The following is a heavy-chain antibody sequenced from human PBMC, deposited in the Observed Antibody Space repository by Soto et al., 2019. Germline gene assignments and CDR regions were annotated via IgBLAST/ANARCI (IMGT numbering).Heavy chain of an antibody. CDR3: ASEWGGWYFDL. D-gene: IGHD3-10*01. Sequence: EVQLVESGGGLVQPGGSLRLSCAASGFTVSSNYMSWVRQAPGKGLEGVSVIYSDGSTYYADSVKGRFTISRHNSKSTLYLQMNRLRAEDTAVYSCASEWGGWYFDLWGRGTLVTVSS. CDR1: GFTVSSNY. CDR2: IYSDGST. V-gene: IGHV3-53*04. J-gene: IGHJ2*01.